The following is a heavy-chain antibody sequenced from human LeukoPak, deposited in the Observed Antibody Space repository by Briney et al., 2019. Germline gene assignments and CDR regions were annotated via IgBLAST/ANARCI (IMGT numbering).Heavy chain of an antibody. CDR3: TWMPTVPTVHF. CDR1: GIPFVDAW. Sequence: PGGSLRLSCVLSGIPFVDAWMTWVRQAPGKGLEWIGRITKDGTTDHAAPVKRRFTISRDNSKNTFYLLMNSLKIEDTAVYYCTWMPTVPTVHFWGRGTLVTVSS. D-gene: IGHD4-17*01. CDR2: ITKDGTT. V-gene: IGHV3-15*01. J-gene: IGHJ4*02.